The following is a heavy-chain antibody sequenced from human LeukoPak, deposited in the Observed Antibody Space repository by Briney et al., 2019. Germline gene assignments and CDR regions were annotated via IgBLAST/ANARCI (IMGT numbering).Heavy chain of an antibody. CDR3: ARFGELLSAFDY. D-gene: IGHD3-10*01. CDR1: GGSISSGDYY. Sequence: SETLSLTGTVSGGSISSGDYYWSWIRQPPGKGLEWIGYIYYSGSTYYNPSLKSRVTISVDTSKNQFSLKLSSVTAADTAVYYCARFGELLSAFDYWGQGTLVTVSS. CDR2: IYYSGST. J-gene: IGHJ4*02. V-gene: IGHV4-30-4*01.